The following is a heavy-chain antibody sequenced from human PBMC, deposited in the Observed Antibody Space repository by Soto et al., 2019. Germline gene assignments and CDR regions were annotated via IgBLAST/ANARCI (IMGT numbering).Heavy chain of an antibody. Sequence: QVQLVQSGAEVKKPGSSVKVSCKASGGTFRSYTISWVRQAPGQGLEWMGGIIPIFGTAKYAQNFQGRVTITADESTSTAYMELSSLRSEATAVYYCTREANQLCEEYYVDYWGQGTRVIVSS. V-gene: IGHV1-69*12. J-gene: IGHJ4*02. CDR3: TREANQLCEEYYVDY. CDR2: IIPIFGTA. CDR1: GGTFRSYT. D-gene: IGHD5-18*01.